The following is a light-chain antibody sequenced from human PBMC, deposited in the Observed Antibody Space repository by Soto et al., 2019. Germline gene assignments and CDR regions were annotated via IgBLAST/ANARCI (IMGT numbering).Light chain of an antibody. CDR3: FSFTDSYTVV. V-gene: IGLV2-11*01. CDR1: TSDVGVYNF. CDR2: DVS. J-gene: IGLJ2*01. Sequence: QSALTQPRSVSGSPGESVSISCTGTTSDVGVYNFVSWYQQHPGKAPKLTIYDVSKRPSGVPARFSGSKSGNTASLTISGLQAEDEADYYCFSFTDSYTVVSGGGTKVTVL.